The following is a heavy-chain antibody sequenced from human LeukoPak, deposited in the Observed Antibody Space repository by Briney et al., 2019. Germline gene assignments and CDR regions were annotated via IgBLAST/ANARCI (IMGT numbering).Heavy chain of an antibody. D-gene: IGHD1-1*01. V-gene: IGHV1-69*04. CDR1: GGTFSSYA. Sequence: SVKVSCKASGGTFSSYAISWVRRAPGQGLEWMGRIIPILGIANYAQKFQGRVTITADKSTSTAYMELSSLRSEDTAVYYCAREVESLGPGPTDYWGQGTLVTVSS. CDR3: AREVESLGPGPTDY. J-gene: IGHJ4*02. CDR2: IIPILGIA.